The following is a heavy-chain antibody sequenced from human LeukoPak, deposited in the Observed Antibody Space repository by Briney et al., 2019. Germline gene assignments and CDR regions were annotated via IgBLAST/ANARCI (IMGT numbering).Heavy chain of an antibody. CDR3: ARVVAGTGDFNY. D-gene: IGHD6-19*01. J-gene: IGHJ4*02. CDR1: GGSFSGYY. Sequence: SETLSLTCAVYGGSFSGYYWSWIRQPPGKGLEWIGEINHSGSTNYNPSLKSRVTISVDTSKNQFSLKLSSVTAADTAVYYCARVVAGTGDFNYWGQGTLVTVSS. V-gene: IGHV4-34*01. CDR2: INHSGST.